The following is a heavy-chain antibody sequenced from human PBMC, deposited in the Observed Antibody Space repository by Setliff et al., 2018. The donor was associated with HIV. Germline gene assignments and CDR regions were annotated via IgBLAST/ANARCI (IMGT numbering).Heavy chain of an antibody. CDR2: INPSSGST. J-gene: IGHJ1*01. Sequence: ASVMVSCKASGYTFTSYYMHWVRQAPGQGLEWMGIINPSSGSTTYALKFQGRVTMTRDTSTSTVYMELSSLRSEDTAVYYCARDPAPSSSASYFQHWGQGTPVTVSS. V-gene: IGHV1-46*01. CDR3: ARDPAPSSSASYFQH. CDR1: GYTFTSYY. D-gene: IGHD6-6*01.